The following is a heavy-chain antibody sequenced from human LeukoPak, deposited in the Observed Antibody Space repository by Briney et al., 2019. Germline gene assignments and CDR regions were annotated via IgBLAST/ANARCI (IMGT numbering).Heavy chain of an antibody. Sequence: ASVKVSCKASGHTFTSYAMNWVRQAPGQGLEWMGWISTYTGNPTYAQGFTGRFVFSLDTSVSTAYLQISSLKAEDTAVYYCARWDYDSSGYALYYFDYWGQGTLVTVSS. V-gene: IGHV7-4-1*02. CDR1: GHTFTSYA. CDR2: ISTYTGNP. J-gene: IGHJ4*02. D-gene: IGHD3-22*01. CDR3: ARWDYDSSGYALYYFDY.